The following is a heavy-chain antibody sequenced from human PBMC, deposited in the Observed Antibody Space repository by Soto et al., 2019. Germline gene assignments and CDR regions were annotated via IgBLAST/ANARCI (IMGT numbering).Heavy chain of an antibody. CDR1: GGSFSGYY. D-gene: IGHD1-26*01. CDR2: INHSGST. J-gene: IGHJ3*02. V-gene: IGHV4-34*01. CDR3: ARALGAHSVLDAFDI. Sequence: SETLSLTCAVYGGSFSGYYWSWIRQPPGKGLEWIGEINHSGSTNYNPSLKSRVTISVDTSKNQFSLKLSSVTAADTAVYYCARALGAHSVLDAFDIWGQGTMVT.